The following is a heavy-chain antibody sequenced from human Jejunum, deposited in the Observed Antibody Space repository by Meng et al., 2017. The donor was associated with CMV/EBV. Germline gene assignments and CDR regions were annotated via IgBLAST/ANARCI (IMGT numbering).Heavy chain of an antibody. CDR1: GYTFTRYG. V-gene: IGHV1-18*01. J-gene: IGHJ4*02. Sequence: QAQLVQAGGEGKEPWASLKVSCKASGYTFTRYGITWVRWAPGQGLEWMGWISAYNGNTNYAQTLQGRVTMTTDTSTSTAYMELRSLRADDTAVYYCARVEVGITSGDYWGQGTLVTVSS. CDR3: ARVEVGITSGDY. D-gene: IGHD1-26*01. CDR2: ISAYNGNT.